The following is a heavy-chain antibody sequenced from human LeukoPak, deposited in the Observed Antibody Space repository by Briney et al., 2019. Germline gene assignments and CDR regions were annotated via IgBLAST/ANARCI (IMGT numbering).Heavy chain of an antibody. CDR1: GGSISSSSYF. V-gene: IGHV4-39*07. CDR3: ASWDYYDSSGYGAYLHH. J-gene: IGHJ1*01. D-gene: IGHD3-22*01. Sequence: SETLSLTCTVSGGSISSSSYFWDWIRQPPGKGLEWIGSIFHTGITYYNPSLRSRVTMSLDTSKNQFSLKLSSVTAADTAVYYCASWDYYDSSGYGAYLHHWGQGTLVTVSS. CDR2: IFHTGIT.